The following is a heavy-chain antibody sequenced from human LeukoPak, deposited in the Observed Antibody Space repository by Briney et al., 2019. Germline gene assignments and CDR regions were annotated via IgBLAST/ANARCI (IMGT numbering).Heavy chain of an antibody. CDR3: AKVHMRTMVRGDDY. Sequence: PGGSLRLSCAASGFTFSSYGMHWVRQAPGKGLEWVAFIRYDGSNKYYADSVKGRFTISRDNSKNTLYLQMNSLRAEDTAVYYCAKVHMRTMVRGDDYWGQGTLVTVSS. CDR1: GFTFSSYG. J-gene: IGHJ4*02. V-gene: IGHV3-30*02. CDR2: IRYDGSNK. D-gene: IGHD3-10*01.